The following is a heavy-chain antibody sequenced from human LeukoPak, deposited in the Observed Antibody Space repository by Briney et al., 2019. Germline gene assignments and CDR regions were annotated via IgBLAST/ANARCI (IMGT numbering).Heavy chain of an antibody. CDR1: GFTFSDYW. CDR2: LASDESNK. Sequence: PGGSLRLSCAASGFTFSDYWIHWVRQAPGKGLMWVSRLASDESNKIYADSVKGRFTISRDNAKNTLYLQMNSLRVEDTGIYYCARDAGWGRLDSWGQGALVTVSS. V-gene: IGHV3-74*01. D-gene: IGHD3-16*01. CDR3: ARDAGWGRLDS. J-gene: IGHJ4*02.